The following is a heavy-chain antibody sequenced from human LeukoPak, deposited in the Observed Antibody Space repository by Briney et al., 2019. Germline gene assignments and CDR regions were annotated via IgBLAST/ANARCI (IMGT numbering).Heavy chain of an antibody. V-gene: IGHV3-11*05. Sequence: PGGSLRLSCAASRFTFSDYYMSWIRQAPGKGLEWVSYISSSSCYTKYADSVKGRFTISRDNAKSSLYLQMNSLRAEDTAVYCCARGGEAVFDYWGQGTLVTAAS. CDR3: ARGGEAVFDY. D-gene: IGHD5-12*01. CDR1: RFTFSDYY. CDR2: ISSSSCYT. J-gene: IGHJ4*02.